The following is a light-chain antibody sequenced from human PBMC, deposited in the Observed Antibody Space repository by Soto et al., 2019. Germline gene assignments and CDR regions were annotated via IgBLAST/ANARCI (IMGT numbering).Light chain of an antibody. CDR3: QQYGSSPFT. J-gene: IGKJ3*01. V-gene: IGKV3-20*01. Sequence: EIVLTQSPGTLALSPGERATLSCRASQSVNNNYLTWYQQKRGQAPSLLSHGASSRATGIPDRFSGSGSGTDFTLTISRLEPEDFAVYYCQQYGSSPFTFGPGTKVGIK. CDR2: GAS. CDR1: QSVNNNY.